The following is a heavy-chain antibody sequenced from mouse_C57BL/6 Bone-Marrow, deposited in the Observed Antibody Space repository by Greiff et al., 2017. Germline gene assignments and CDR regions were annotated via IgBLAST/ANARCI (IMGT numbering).Heavy chain of an antibody. V-gene: IGHV14-2*01. CDR1: GFNFKDYY. D-gene: IGHD1-1*01. Sequence: VQLQQSGAELVKPGASVKLSCTASGFNFKDYYIHWVKQRPEQGLEWIGRIDPEDGETKYAPKFQDKATITADTSSNTDYLQLSSLTSEDTAVYYCSRALVYYGTNCWGRGTALTVTA. CDR3: SRALVYYGTNC. CDR2: IDPEDGET. J-gene: IGHJ2*01.